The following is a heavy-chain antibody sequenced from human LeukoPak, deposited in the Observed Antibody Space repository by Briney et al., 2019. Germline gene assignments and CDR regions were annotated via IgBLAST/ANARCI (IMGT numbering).Heavy chain of an antibody. CDR3: ARGSTGWSRGDY. CDR1: GFIVSNNY. J-gene: IGHJ4*02. CDR2: IYRSGST. V-gene: IGHV3-66*01. Sequence: GGSLRLSCTASGFIVSNNYMSWVRQAPGMGLEWVSVIYRSGSTYYADSVKGRFTISRDNSNNTVYPQMNSLRADDTAVYYCARGSTGWSRGDYWGRGTLVTVSS. D-gene: IGHD2-2*01.